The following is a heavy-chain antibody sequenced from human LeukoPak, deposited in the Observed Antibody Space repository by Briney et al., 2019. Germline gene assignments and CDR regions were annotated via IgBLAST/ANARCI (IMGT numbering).Heavy chain of an antibody. CDR2: ICISGGT. J-gene: IGHJ4*02. CDR3: AKDERNWNYNLASQTYD. Sequence: SSETLSLTCSVSGGSISGWCWSWIRQPAGKGLEWIGRICISGGTNYKPSLKSRVTMSADMSKNEISLKLTSVTAADTAVYYCAKDERNWNYNLASQTYDWGQGTLVTVSS. D-gene: IGHD1-7*01. CDR1: GGSISGWC. V-gene: IGHV4-4*07.